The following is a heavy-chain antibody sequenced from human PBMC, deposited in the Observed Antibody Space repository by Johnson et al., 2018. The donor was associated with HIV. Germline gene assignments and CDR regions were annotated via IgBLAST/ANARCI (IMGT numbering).Heavy chain of an antibody. J-gene: IGHJ3*02. V-gene: IGHV3-NL1*01. Sequence: QEQLVESGGGVVQPGGSLRLSCAASGFTFSSYDMHWVRQATGKGLEWVSGISWNSGSIGYADSVKGRFTISRDKNMLYLQMNSLRAEETAVYYCAKPLGGRDTAMVAIGFDIWGQGTMLTVSS. D-gene: IGHD5-18*01. CDR2: ISWNSGSI. CDR3: AKPLGGRDTAMVAIGFDI. CDR1: GFTFSSYD.